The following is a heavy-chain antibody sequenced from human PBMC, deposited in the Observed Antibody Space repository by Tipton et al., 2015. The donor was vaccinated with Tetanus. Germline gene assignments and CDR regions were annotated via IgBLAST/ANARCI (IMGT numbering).Heavy chain of an antibody. J-gene: IGHJ4*02. CDR1: GGSIRGGTFY. CDR2: IYESGDT. D-gene: IGHD3-3*01. Sequence: TLSLTCTVSGGSIRGGTFYWGWIRQPPGKGLEWIGSIYESGDTYYIPSLKSRVTISVGTSKNQFSLNLNSMAAADTGVYYCARHQSGYFTPFDYWGQGNLVTVSP. V-gene: IGHV4-39*01. CDR3: ARHQSGYFTPFDY.